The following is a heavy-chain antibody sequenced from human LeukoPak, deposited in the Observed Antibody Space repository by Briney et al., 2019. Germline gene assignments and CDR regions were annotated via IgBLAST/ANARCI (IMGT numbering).Heavy chain of an antibody. CDR3: ASGESLGGI. CDR1: GGYISSYY. D-gene: IGHD3-10*01. J-gene: IGHJ3*02. Sequence: ASETLSLTCTVSGGYISSYYWSWIRQPPGKGLEWIGYIYYSGSTNYNPSLKSRVTMSVDTSKNQFSLRLTSVTAADTAVYYCASGESLGGIWGQGTMVTVSA. CDR2: IYYSGST. V-gene: IGHV4-59*01.